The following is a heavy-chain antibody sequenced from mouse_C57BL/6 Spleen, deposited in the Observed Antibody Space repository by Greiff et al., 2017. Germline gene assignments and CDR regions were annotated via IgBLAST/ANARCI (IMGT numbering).Heavy chain of an antibody. CDR2: IDPSDSET. CDR1: GYTFTSYW. CDR3: ARERGPEGAMDY. D-gene: IGHD3-3*01. J-gene: IGHJ4*01. V-gene: IGHV1-52*01. Sequence: QVQLQQSGAELVRPGSSVKLSCKASGYTFTSYWMHWVKQRPIQGLEWIGNIDPSDSETHYNQKFKDKATLTVDKSSSTAYMQLSSLTSEDSAVYYCARERGPEGAMDYWGQGTSVTVSS.